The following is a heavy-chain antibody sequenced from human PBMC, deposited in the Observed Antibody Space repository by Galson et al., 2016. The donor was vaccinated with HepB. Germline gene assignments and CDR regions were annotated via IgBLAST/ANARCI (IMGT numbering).Heavy chain of an antibody. Sequence: SVKVSCKVSGFNFRQLSMHWVRQPPGKGLEWMGGFDPQEGDTIYAERFQGRVTVTEDTSTDTAYMELSSVRPEDTAIYYCATLMETAMSKCPEHWGQGTLVTVSS. J-gene: IGHJ4*02. V-gene: IGHV1-24*01. D-gene: IGHD5-18*01. CDR2: FDPQEGDT. CDR3: ATLMETAMSKCPEH. CDR1: GFNFRQLS.